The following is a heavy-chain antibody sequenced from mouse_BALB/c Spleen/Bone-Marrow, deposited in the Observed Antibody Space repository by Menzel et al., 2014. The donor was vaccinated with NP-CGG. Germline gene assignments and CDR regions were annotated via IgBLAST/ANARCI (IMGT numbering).Heavy chain of an antibody. D-gene: IGHD2-10*01. V-gene: IGHV5-6-3*01. J-gene: IGHJ3*01. CDR2: INSDGGST. Sequence: LQESGGGLVQFGGSLKLSCAASGFTFSRYGMSWVRQTPDKRLELVAIINSDGGSTYYPDSVKGRFSISRDNAKNTLYLQMSSLKSEDTAMYYCARAYYWGQGTLVTVSA. CDR3: ARAYY. CDR1: GFTFSRYG.